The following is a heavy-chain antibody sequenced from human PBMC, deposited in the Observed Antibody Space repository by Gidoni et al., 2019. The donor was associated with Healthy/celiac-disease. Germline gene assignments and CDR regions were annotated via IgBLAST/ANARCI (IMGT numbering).Heavy chain of an antibody. J-gene: IGHJ5*02. CDR1: GGSISSGGYS. CDR2: IYHSGST. Sequence: QLQLQESGSGLVKPSQTLSITCAVSGGSISSGGYSWSWIRQPPGKGLEWIGYIYHSGSTYYNPSLKIRVTISVDRSKNQFSLKLSSVTAADTAVYYCARGGIVGATFWFDPWGQGTLVTVSS. CDR3: ARGGIVGATFWFDP. V-gene: IGHV4-30-2*01. D-gene: IGHD1-26*01.